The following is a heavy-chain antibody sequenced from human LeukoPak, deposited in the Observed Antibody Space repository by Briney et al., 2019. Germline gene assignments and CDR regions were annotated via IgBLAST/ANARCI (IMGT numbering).Heavy chain of an antibody. V-gene: IGHV1-69*13. CDR3: AREIAVAGSLDY. Sequence: SVKVSCKAPGGTFSSYAISWVRQAPGQGLEWMGGIIPIFGTANYAQKFQGRVTITADESTSTAYMELSSLRSEDTAVYYCAREIAVAGSLDYWGQGTLVTVSS. J-gene: IGHJ4*02. CDR2: IIPIFGTA. CDR1: GGTFSSYA. D-gene: IGHD6-19*01.